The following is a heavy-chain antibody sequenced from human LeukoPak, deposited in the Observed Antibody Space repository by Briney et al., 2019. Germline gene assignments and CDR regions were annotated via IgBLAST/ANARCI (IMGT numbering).Heavy chain of an antibody. D-gene: IGHD6-13*01. V-gene: IGHV3-23*01. CDR1: GFTFSSYA. CDR2: ISGSGGST. J-gene: IGHJ4*02. CDR3: AKPPYSSSWFPFDY. Sequence: QPGGSLRLSCAASGFTFSSYAMSWVRQAPGKGLEWVSAISGSGGSTYYADSVKGRFTISRDNSKNTLYLQMNSLRAEDTAVYCCAKPPYSSSWFPFDYWGQGTLVTVSS.